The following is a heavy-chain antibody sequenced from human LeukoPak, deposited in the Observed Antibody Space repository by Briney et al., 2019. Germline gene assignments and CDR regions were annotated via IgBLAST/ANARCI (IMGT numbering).Heavy chain of an antibody. Sequence: ASVKVSCKASGYIFSDYYMHWVRQAPGQGLESLGWINPKTGAADYAQQFRGRITMTRDTSINADYMEMKRVTSDDTAVYYCARGAEAETSPLDYWGQGTLVTVSS. J-gene: IGHJ4*02. CDR1: GYIFSDYY. V-gene: IGHV1-2*02. CDR3: ARGAEAETSPLDY. CDR2: INPKTGAA. D-gene: IGHD6-13*01.